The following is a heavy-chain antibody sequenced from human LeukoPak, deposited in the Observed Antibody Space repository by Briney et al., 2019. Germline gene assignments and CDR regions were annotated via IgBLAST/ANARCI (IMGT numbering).Heavy chain of an antibody. CDR3: ARFPAVTTEYFDY. CDR1: GGSISSSSHY. D-gene: IGHD4-17*01. V-gene: IGHV4-39*01. CDR2: IYYSGST. Sequence: PSETLSLTCTASGGSISSSSHYWGWIRQPPGKGLEWIGSIYYSGSTYYNPSLKSRVTISVDTSKNQFSLKLSSVTAADTAVYYCARFPAVTTEYFDYWGQGTLVTVSS. J-gene: IGHJ4*02.